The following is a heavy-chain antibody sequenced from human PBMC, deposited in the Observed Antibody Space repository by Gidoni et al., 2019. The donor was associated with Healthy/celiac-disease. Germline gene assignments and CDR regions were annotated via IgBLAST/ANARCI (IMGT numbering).Heavy chain of an antibody. CDR2: IFSNDEN. Sequence: QVPLTESGPVLVKRTETRTLTGTVSGLSPRNARMGVSWVRQPPGKAVEWLAHIFSNDENSYSTSLKSRLTISKDTANSQVVLTMTSMDPVDTATYYCARIYEGNYYGRTSHYFDFWGHGTLVTVSS. D-gene: IGHD4-17*01. CDR1: GLSPRNARMG. CDR3: ARIYEGNYYGRTSHYFDF. V-gene: IGHV2-26*01. J-gene: IGHJ4*01.